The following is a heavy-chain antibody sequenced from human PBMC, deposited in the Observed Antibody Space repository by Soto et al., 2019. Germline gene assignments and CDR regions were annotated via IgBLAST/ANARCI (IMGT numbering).Heavy chain of an antibody. CDR1: GYPFTKYG. D-gene: IGHD2-21*01. J-gene: IGHJ6*03. CDR3: AKDGGYGARMHICGMDF. CDR2: ISGHSGGT. V-gene: IGHV1-18*01. Sequence: ASVKVSCKASGYPFTKYGINWVRQAPGQGLEWMGWISGHSGGTKYGPKFRDRITMVTDTSSKTAYMELRSLRSDDTAVYYCAKDGGYGARMHICGMDFSCQAPTGTLFS.